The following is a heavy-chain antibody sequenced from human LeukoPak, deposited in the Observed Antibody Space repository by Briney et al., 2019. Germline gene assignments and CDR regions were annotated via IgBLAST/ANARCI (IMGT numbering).Heavy chain of an antibody. V-gene: IGHV1-8*01. Sequence: ASVKVSCKASGYTFTSYDINWVRQATGQGLEWMGWMNPNSGNTGYAQKFQGRVTMIRNTSISTAYMELSSLRSEDTAVYYCARGPIWFGELNWFDPWGQGTLVPVSS. CDR1: GYTFTSYD. J-gene: IGHJ5*02. D-gene: IGHD3-10*01. CDR2: MNPNSGNT. CDR3: ARGPIWFGELNWFDP.